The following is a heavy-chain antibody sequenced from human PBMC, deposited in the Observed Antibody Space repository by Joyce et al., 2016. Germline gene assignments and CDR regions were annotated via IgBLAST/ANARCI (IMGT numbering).Heavy chain of an antibody. Sequence: QLLESGGGLVQPGGSLRLSCAASGFPFSDYARGWVRQAPGKGLDWVSAIRGSGGTTYYADSVKGRFTISRDNSKNTLYLQTDSLRAEDAAIYYCAKDVWDYGDYVESAFDIWGQGTMVTVSS. CDR1: GFPFSDYA. V-gene: IGHV3-23*01. CDR2: IRGSGGTT. CDR3: AKDVWDYGDYVESAFDI. J-gene: IGHJ3*02. D-gene: IGHD4-17*01.